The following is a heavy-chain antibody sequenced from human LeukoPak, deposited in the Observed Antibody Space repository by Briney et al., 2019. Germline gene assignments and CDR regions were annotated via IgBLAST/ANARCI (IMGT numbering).Heavy chain of an antibody. CDR1: GGSISNYH. J-gene: IGHJ4*02. CDR3: ARRDISCGWSFDY. Sequence: KSSETLSLTCTVSGGSISNYHWSWIRQPAGKGLEWIGEIHTSGSTNYNPPLKSRVTMSIDTTEDQVSLTIRSVTAADTAFYYCARRDISCGWSFDYWGQGTLVTVSS. V-gene: IGHV4-4*07. D-gene: IGHD6-19*01. CDR2: IHTSGST.